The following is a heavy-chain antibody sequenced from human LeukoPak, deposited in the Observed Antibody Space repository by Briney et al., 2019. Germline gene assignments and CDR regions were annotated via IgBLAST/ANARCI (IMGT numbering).Heavy chain of an antibody. Sequence: PGGSLRLSCAASGFTFSSYWMSWVRQAPGKGLEWVANIKQDGSEKYYVDSVRGRFTISKDNAKNSLYLQMNSLRAEDTAVYYCARRIAAGEIDYWGQGTLVTVSS. V-gene: IGHV3-7*01. J-gene: IGHJ4*02. CDR1: GFTFSSYW. CDR3: ARRIAAGEIDY. D-gene: IGHD6-13*01. CDR2: IKQDGSEK.